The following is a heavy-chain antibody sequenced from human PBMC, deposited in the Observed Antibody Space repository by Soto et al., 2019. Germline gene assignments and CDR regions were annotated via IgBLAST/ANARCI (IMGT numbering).Heavy chain of an antibody. CDR2: MSHSGGT. CDR1: GGSVNSGNYY. D-gene: IGHD1-1*01. CDR3: ARVERGTATTVVDAFDI. Sequence: QVQLQQWGAGLLKPSETLSLTCAVYGGSVNSGNYYWSWIRQPPGKGLEWIGEMSHSGGTHLNPSRRSRVTISVDTSKNQFSLKMSSVTAADTALYYCARVERGTATTVVDAFDIWGPGTLVTVSS. J-gene: IGHJ3*02. V-gene: IGHV4-34*01.